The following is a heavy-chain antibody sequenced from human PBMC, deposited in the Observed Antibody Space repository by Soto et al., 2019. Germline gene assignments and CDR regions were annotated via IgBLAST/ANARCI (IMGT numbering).Heavy chain of an antibody. CDR3: ARGNAQVEY. V-gene: IGHV4-30-4*01. CDR1: GCSISSGDYY. D-gene: IGHD2-2*01. J-gene: IGHJ4*02. Sequence: SETLSLTCTVSGCSISSGDYYWSWILHPPGKGLEWIGYIYYSGSTYYNPSLKSRVTISVDTSKNQFSLKLSSVTAADTAVYYCARGNAQVEYWGQGTLVNVSS. CDR2: IYYSGST.